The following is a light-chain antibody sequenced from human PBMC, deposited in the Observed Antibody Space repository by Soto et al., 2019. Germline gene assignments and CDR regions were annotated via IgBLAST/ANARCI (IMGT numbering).Light chain of an antibody. CDR2: DVS. CDR1: SSDVGGYNY. V-gene: IGLV2-14*01. Sequence: QSVLTQPASVSGSPGQSIIISCTGTSSDVGGYNYVSWYQQHPGKAPKLMIYDVSNRPSGVSNRFSGSKSGNTASLTISGLHAEDEADYYCNTYTSSSTLAVFGTGTKLTVL. J-gene: IGLJ1*01. CDR3: NTYTSSSTLAV.